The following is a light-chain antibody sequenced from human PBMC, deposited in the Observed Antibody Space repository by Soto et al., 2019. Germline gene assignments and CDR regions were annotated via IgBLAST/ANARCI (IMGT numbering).Light chain of an antibody. J-gene: IGKJ2*01. V-gene: IGKV3-15*01. CDR3: QQYNYWYT. Sequence: EIVMTQSPATLSVSPGERATLSCRASQSVSSKLAWYQQKPGQAPRLLIYGASTRATGIPARFSGSGSGTDFTLTISSLQSEDFAVYYCQQYNYWYTFGQGTKLEI. CDR1: QSVSSK. CDR2: GAS.